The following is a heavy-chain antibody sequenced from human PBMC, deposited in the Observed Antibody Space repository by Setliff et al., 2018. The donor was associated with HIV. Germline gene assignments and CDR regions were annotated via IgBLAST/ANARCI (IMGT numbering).Heavy chain of an antibody. V-gene: IGHV1-69*05. CDR3: ARESACSSTSCPKVLDY. CDR1: GGAFGIYG. Sequence: SVKVSCKASGGAFGIYGISWVRQAPGQGLEWMGGTIPMFGTANYAQKFQGRVTITTDESTNTGYMELSSLRSEDTAVYYCARESACSSTSCPKVLDYWGQGTLVTVSS. D-gene: IGHD2-2*01. CDR2: TIPMFGTA. J-gene: IGHJ4*02.